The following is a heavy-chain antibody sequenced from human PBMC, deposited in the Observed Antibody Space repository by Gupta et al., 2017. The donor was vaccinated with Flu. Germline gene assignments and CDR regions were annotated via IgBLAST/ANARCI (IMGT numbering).Heavy chain of an antibody. Sequence: GLEWIGSVYYSGSTYYNPSLKSRVTISIDTSKNQFSLKLSSVTAADTAVYYCSRRPSTWPYWYFHLWGRGTLVTVSS. V-gene: IGHV4-39*01. CDR3: SRRPSTWPYWYFHL. CDR2: VYYSGST. J-gene: IGHJ2*01. D-gene: IGHD6-13*01.